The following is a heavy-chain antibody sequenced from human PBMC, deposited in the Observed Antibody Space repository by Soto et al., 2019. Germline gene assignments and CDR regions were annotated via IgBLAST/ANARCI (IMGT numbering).Heavy chain of an antibody. CDR3: AKGRVAVAGTVDY. CDR1: GFTFSSYG. V-gene: IGHV3-30*18. D-gene: IGHD6-19*01. J-gene: IGHJ4*02. Sequence: QVQLVESGGGVVQPGRSLRLSCAASGFTFSSYGMHWVRQAPGKGLEWVAVISYDGSNKYYADSVKGRFTISRDNXKNTLYLQMNSLRAEDTAVYYCAKGRVAVAGTVDYWGQGTLVTVSS. CDR2: ISYDGSNK.